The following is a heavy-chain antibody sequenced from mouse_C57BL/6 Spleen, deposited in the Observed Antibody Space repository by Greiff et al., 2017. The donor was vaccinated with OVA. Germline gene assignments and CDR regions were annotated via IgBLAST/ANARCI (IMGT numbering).Heavy chain of an antibody. CDR1: GYTFTSYW. V-gene: IGHV1-55*01. CDR2: IYPGSGST. D-gene: IGHD1-1*01. Sequence: QVQLQQSGAELVKPGASVKMSCKASGYTFTSYWITWVKQRPGQGLEWIGDIYPGSGSTNYNEKFKSKATLTVDTSSSTAYMQLSSLTSEDSAVYYCALYGSSYLYAMDYWGQGTSVTVSS. CDR3: ALYGSSYLYAMDY. J-gene: IGHJ4*01.